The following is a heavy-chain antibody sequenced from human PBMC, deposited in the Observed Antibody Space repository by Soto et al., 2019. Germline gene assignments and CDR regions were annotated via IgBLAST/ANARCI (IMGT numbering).Heavy chain of an antibody. CDR2: IYWDDDK. CDR1: GFSLSTSGVA. Sequence: QITLKESGPTLVKPTQTLTLTCTVYGFSLSTSGVAVGWIRQPPGKALEWLALIYWDDDKIYSPSLESRLTITKDTSQNQVVLTVNSMDPDDTATYYCAHSQPLKSFDYWGQGTLVIVSS. V-gene: IGHV2-5*02. CDR3: AHSQPLKSFDY. D-gene: IGHD3-9*01. J-gene: IGHJ4*02.